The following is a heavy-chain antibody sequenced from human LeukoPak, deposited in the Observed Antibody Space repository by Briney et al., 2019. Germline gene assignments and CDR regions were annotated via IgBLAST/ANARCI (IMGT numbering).Heavy chain of an antibody. CDR3: ARGKGSWYYGMDV. CDR1: EFKFDNYG. J-gene: IGHJ6*02. D-gene: IGHD2-15*01. CDR2: INWNGDIT. Sequence: GGSLRLSCAASEFKFDNYGMSWVRQVPGRGLEWVCGINWNGDITVYVDSVKGRFTISRDNAKESLYLQMNSLRAEDTALYYCARGKGSWYYGMDVWGQGTTVIVSS. V-gene: IGHV3-20*04.